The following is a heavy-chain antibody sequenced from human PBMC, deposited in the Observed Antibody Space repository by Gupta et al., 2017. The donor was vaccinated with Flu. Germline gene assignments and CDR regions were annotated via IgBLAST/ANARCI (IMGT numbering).Heavy chain of an antibody. J-gene: IGHJ5*02. Sequence: EVQLLESGGGLVQPGGSLRLSCAASGFTFSSYAMSWVRQAPGKGLEWVSAISGSGGSTYYADSVKGRFTISRDNSKNTLYLQMNSLRAEDTAVYYCAKDASSGWYGGANWFDPWGQGTLVTVSS. V-gene: IGHV3-23*01. CDR2: ISGSGGST. CDR1: GFTFSSYA. D-gene: IGHD6-19*01. CDR3: AKDASSGWYGGANWFDP.